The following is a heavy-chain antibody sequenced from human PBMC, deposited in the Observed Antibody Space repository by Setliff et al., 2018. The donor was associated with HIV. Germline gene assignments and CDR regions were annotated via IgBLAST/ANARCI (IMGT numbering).Heavy chain of an antibody. J-gene: IGHJ1*01. Sequence: GASVKVSCKASGYPFTRHHMHWVRQAPGQGLEWVGGIIPTVDLANYAPKFQGRVTLTADKSTSTAFMELRGLRSEDTAMYYCSSGWSEDTSMFRVEYFHHWGQGTLVTV. CDR2: IIPTVDLA. V-gene: IGHV1-69*10. D-gene: IGHD5-18*01. CDR1: GYPFTRHH. CDR3: SSGWSEDTSMFRVEYFHH.